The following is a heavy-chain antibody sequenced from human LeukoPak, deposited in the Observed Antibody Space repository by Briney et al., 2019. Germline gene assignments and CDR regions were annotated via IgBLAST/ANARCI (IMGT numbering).Heavy chain of an antibody. Sequence: GGSLRLSCAASGFTVSSNYMSWVRQALGKGLEWVSVIYSGGSTYYADSVKGRFTISRDNSKNTLYLQMNSLRAEDTAVYYCARVHGLTAAAGPRDYWGQGTLVTVSS. J-gene: IGHJ4*02. CDR1: GFTVSSNY. CDR2: IYSGGST. V-gene: IGHV3-66*02. D-gene: IGHD6-13*01. CDR3: ARVHGLTAAAGPRDY.